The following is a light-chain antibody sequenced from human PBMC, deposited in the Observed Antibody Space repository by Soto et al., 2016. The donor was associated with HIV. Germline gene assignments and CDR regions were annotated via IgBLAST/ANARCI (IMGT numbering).Light chain of an antibody. J-gene: IGKJ2*01. CDR3: QQYNSYPYT. CDR2: AAS. CDR1: QGISDY. Sequence: DIQMTQSPSAMSASVGDRVTITCRASQGISDYLAWFRQTPGKVPERLIYAASKLQGGVPSRFSGSGSGTEFTLTISSLQPDDFATYYCQQYNSYPYTFGQGTKLEIK. V-gene: IGKV1-17*03.